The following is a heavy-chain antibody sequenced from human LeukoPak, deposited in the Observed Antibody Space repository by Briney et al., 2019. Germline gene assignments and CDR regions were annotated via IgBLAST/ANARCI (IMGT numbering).Heavy chain of an antibody. CDR2: INPNSGGT. D-gene: IGHD2-15*01. V-gene: IGHV1-2*02. J-gene: IGHJ4*02. CDR1: GYTFTGYY. Sequence: GASVKVSCKASGYTFTGYYMHWVRQAPGQGLEWMGWINPNSGGTNYAQKFQGRVTMTRDTSISTAYMELSRLRSDDTAVYYCARVGIVVVGGVGYFDYWGQGTLVTVSS. CDR3: ARVGIVVVGGVGYFDY.